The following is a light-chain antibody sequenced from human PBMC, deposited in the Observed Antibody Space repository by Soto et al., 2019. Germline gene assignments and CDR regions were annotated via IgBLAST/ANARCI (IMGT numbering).Light chain of an antibody. CDR1: QDISNW. J-gene: IGKJ5*01. Sequence: DIQMTQSPSSVSASVGARVTITCRASQDISNWLDWYQQKPGKAPKLLIYAASNLERGAPSRFSGTRSGTHFTFAITSLQPDDVATYYCQQSDSLPITFGQGTRLEI. CDR2: AAS. V-gene: IGKV1-33*01. CDR3: QQSDSLPIT.